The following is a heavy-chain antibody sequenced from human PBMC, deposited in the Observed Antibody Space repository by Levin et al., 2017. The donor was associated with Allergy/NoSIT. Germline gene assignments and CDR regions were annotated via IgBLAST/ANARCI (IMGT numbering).Heavy chain of an antibody. Sequence: GESLKISCAASGFTFSSYAMHWVRQAPGKGLEWVAVISYDGSNKYYADSVKGRFTISRDNSKNTLYLQMNSLRAEDTAVYYCARDRSAAESNDYWGQGTLVTVSS. D-gene: IGHD6-13*01. V-gene: IGHV3-30-3*01. CDR2: ISYDGSNK. J-gene: IGHJ4*02. CDR3: ARDRSAAESNDY. CDR1: GFTFSSYA.